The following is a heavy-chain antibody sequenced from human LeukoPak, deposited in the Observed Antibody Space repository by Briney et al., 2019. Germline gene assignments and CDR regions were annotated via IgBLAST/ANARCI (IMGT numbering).Heavy chain of an antibody. CDR1: GFTFSNYG. Sequence: PGGSLRLSCAASGFTFSNYGIHWVRQAPGKGLERVAFIRYDGSNKYYVDSVKGRFTISRDNSKNTLYLQVNSLRGEDTAVYYCARGFGYFDYWGQGTLVTVSS. V-gene: IGHV3-30*02. D-gene: IGHD3-3*01. J-gene: IGHJ4*02. CDR2: IRYDGSNK. CDR3: ARGFGYFDY.